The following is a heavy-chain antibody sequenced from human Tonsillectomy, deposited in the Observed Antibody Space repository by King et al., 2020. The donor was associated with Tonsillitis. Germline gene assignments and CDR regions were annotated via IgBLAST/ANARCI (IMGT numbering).Heavy chain of an antibody. CDR3: ARDDGSSPSAFDF. CDR1: GFTFNKYW. CDR2: IKGDGSRQ. Sequence: VQLVESGGDLVQPEGSLRLSCAASGFTFNKYWMSWVRQAPGKGLEWVADIKGDGSRQYYMGSAKGRFTISRDNAKNSLYLQMNSLRAEDTALYFCARDDGSSPSAFDFWGQGTLVTVSS. J-gene: IGHJ4*02. V-gene: IGHV3-7*03. D-gene: IGHD6-13*01.